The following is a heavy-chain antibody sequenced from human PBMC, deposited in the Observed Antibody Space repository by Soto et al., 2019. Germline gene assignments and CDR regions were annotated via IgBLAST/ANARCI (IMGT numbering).Heavy chain of an antibody. CDR3: AREIAVATNWFDP. D-gene: IGHD6-19*01. CDR2: IIPVFGTA. CDR1: GGTFSSYA. V-gene: IGHV1-69*12. J-gene: IGHJ5*02. Sequence: QVQLVQSGAEVKKPGSSVKVSCKTSGGTFSSYAVSWVRQAPGQGLEWVGGIIPVFGTADYAQNFQGRVTITADESTSTVYMELSSLRSEDTAVYFCAREIAVATNWFDPWGQGTLVTVSS.